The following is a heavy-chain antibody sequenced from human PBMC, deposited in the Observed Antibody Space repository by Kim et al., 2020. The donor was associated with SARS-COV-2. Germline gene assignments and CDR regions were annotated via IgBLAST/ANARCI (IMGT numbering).Heavy chain of an antibody. CDR1: GYSFTSYW. V-gene: IGHV5-51*01. CDR3: ARGDLSDKIGGRWFDP. J-gene: IGHJ5*02. Sequence: GESLKISCKGSGYSFTSYWIGWVRQMPGKGLEWMGIIYPGDSDTRNSPSFQGQVTISADKSISTAYLQWSSLKASDTAMYYCARGDLSDKIGGRWFDPWGQGTLVTVSS. D-gene: IGHD3-16*02. CDR2: IYPGDSDT.